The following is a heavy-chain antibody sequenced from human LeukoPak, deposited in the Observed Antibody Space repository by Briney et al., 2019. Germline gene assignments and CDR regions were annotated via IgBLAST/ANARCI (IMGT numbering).Heavy chain of an antibody. V-gene: IGHV3-30-3*01. J-gene: IGHJ6*02. Sequence: PGRSLRLSCAASGFTFSSYAMHWVRQAPGKGLEWVAVISYDGSNKYYADSVKGRFTISRDNSKNTLYLQMNSLRAEDTAVYYCAREDIVIVPAPRPCYYYGMDVWGQGTTVTVSS. CDR1: GFTFSSYA. CDR2: ISYDGSNK. CDR3: AREDIVIVPAPRPCYYYGMDV. D-gene: IGHD2-2*01.